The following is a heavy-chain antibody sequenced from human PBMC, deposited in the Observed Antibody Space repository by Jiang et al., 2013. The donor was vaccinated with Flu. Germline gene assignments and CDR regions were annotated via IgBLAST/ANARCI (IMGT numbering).Heavy chain of an antibody. D-gene: IGHD3-22*01. V-gene: IGHV1-3*01. CDR3: AREASYYYDSSGSFDP. CDR2: INAGNGNT. Sequence: GAEVKKPGASVKVSCKASGYTFTSYAMHWVRQAPGQRLEWMGWINAGNGNTKYSQKFQGRVTITRDTSASTAYMELSSLRSEDTAVYYCAREASYYYDSSGSFDPWGQGTLVTVSS. CDR1: GYTFTSYA. J-gene: IGHJ5*02.